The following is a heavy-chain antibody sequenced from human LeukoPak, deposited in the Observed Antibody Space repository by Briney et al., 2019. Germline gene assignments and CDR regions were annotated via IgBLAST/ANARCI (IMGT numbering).Heavy chain of an antibody. D-gene: IGHD3-10*01. J-gene: IGHJ4*02. V-gene: IGHV3-66*04. CDR2: IYSDGSR. Sequence: PGGSLRLSCAASGLTVSSNYMSWVRQAPGKGLEWVSAIYSDGSRYYADSVKGRSIISRDNSKNTLYLQMNSLRAEDTAIYYCARHRFYASASYLLFDYWSQGSLVTVSS. CDR3: ARHRFYASASYLLFDY. CDR1: GLTVSSNY.